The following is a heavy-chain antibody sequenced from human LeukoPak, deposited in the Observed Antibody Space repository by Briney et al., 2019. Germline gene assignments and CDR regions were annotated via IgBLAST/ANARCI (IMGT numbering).Heavy chain of an antibody. CDR2: ISGSGGST. V-gene: IGHV3-23*01. CDR3: ARELIAVADTVGDF. CDR1: GFTFSSYA. D-gene: IGHD6-19*01. Sequence: PGGSLRLSCAASGFTFSSYAMSWVRQAPGKGLEWVSAISGSGGSTYYADSVKGRFTISRDNSKNSLYLQMNRLRAEDTAVYYCARELIAVADTVGDFWGQGTLVTVSS. J-gene: IGHJ4*02.